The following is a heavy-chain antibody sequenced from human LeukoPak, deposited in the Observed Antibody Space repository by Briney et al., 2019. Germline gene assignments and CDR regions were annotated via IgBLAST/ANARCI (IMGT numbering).Heavy chain of an antibody. J-gene: IGHJ4*02. Sequence: PGGSLRLSCAASGFTFSSSAMSWVRQSPGKGLEWIGEINHSGATNYKPSLRSRLTISIDTSKSQFSLKLSSVTAADTGVYYCVRGVLVMVYGALDYWAREPWSPSPQ. V-gene: IGHV4-34*01. D-gene: IGHD2-8*01. CDR2: INHSGAT. CDR3: VRGVLVMVYGALDY. CDR1: GFTFSSSA.